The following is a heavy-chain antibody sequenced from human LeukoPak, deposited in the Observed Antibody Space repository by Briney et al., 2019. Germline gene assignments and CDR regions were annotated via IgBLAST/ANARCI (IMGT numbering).Heavy chain of an antibody. CDR3: ARLSASTGTF. CDR2: IYYSGST. Sequence: SETLSLTCTVSGGSISSYYWSWIRQPPGKGLEWIGYIYYSGSTNYNPSLKSRVTISVDTSKNQFSLKLSSVTAADTAKYYCARLSASTGTFWGQGILVTVSS. J-gene: IGHJ4*02. D-gene: IGHD6-13*01. CDR1: GGSISSYY. V-gene: IGHV4-59*12.